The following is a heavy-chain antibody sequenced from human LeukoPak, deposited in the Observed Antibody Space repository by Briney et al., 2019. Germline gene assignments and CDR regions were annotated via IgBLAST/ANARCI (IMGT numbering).Heavy chain of an antibody. CDR2: ISGMSSTI. CDR3: ARDSSDAYNPEPGY. D-gene: IGHD5-24*01. J-gene: IGHJ4*02. V-gene: IGHV3-48*02. CDR1: GFTFRSYS. Sequence: GGSLRLSCAASGFTFRSYSMNWVRQAPGKGLEWVSFISGMSSTIYYADSVKGRFTISRDNAKNSVYLQMNSLRDEDTAVYFCARDSSDAYNPEPGYWGQGTLVTVSS.